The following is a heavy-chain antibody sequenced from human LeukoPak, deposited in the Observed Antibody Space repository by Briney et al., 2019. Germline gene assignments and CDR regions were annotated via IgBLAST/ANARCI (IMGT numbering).Heavy chain of an antibody. D-gene: IGHD4-17*01. CDR2: IYTSGST. Sequence: PSETLSLTCTVSGVSISNYYWSWIRQPAGKGLECIGRIYTSGSTNYNPSLKSRVTISVDTSKNQFSLKLSSVTAADTAVYYCARDPGLTTGDAFDIWGQGTMVTVSS. CDR3: ARDPGLTTGDAFDI. V-gene: IGHV4-4*07. CDR1: GVSISNYY. J-gene: IGHJ3*02.